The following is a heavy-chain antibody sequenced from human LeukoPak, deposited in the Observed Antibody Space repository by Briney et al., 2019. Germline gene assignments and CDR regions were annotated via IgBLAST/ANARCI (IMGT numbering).Heavy chain of an antibody. CDR3: ARGPKGKYYFDY. J-gene: IGHJ4*02. CDR2: IYSGGGT. Sequence: GGSLRLSCAASGFTVSSACMTWVRQTPGRGLEWVSVIYSGGGTYYADSVKGRFTISRDSTKNTLYLQMNSLRAEDTAVYYCARGPKGKYYFDYWGQGTLVTVSS. V-gene: IGHV3-53*01. CDR1: GFTVSSAC.